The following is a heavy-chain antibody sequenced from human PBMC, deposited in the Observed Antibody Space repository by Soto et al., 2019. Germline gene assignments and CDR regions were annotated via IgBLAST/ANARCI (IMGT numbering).Heavy chain of an antibody. J-gene: IGHJ4*02. CDR3: ASDLSWIQLWHILGY. CDR1: GFTFSSYA. Sequence: ESGGGVVQPGRSLRLSCAASGFTFSSYAMHWVRQAPGKGLEWVAVISYDGSNKYYADSVKGRFTISRDNSKNTLYLQMNSLRAEDTAVYYCASDLSWIQLWHILGYWGQGTLVTVSS. D-gene: IGHD5-18*01. V-gene: IGHV3-30-3*01. CDR2: ISYDGSNK.